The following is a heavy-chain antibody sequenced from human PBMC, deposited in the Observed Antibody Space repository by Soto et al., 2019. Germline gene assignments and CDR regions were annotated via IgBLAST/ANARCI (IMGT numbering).Heavy chain of an antibody. D-gene: IGHD1-1*01. Sequence: HVQLVQSGAEVKKPGSSVTVSCKVPGGTFSGTAINWVRQAPRQGHEWLGGIIPMFAITHYAPKYQGRVAITADDSTSTAYMQVTSLRSDETTVYHCVRAPHNNWLKFCHWGHGTRVSVSS. CDR3: VRAPHNNWLKFCH. CDR2: IIPMFAIT. V-gene: IGHV1-69*01. CDR1: GGTFSGTA. J-gene: IGHJ4*01.